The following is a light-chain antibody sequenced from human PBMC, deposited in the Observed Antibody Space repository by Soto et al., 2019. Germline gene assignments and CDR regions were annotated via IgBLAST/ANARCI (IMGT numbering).Light chain of an antibody. CDR1: QSLSGNY. V-gene: IGKV3-20*01. CDR3: QQYGSSHMYT. CDR2: GAS. J-gene: IGKJ2*01. Sequence: DIVLTQSPGTLFLSPGERATLSCRASQSLSGNYLAWYQQRPGQPPRLLIYGASSRATGIPDRFSGSGSGTDFTRTISRLEPEDFAVYICQQYGSSHMYTFGQGTKLEIK.